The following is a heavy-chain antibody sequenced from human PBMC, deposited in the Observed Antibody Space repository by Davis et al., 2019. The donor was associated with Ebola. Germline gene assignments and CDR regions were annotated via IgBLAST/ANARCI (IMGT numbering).Heavy chain of an antibody. CDR3: ARDDGLVSEPFDY. CDR1: GGSINNYY. D-gene: IGHD5/OR15-5a*01. Sequence: MPSETLSLTCTVSGGSINNYYWSWIRQPAGKGLEWIGRMHSTGRTNSNPSLQSRVTMSLDTSKNQFSLKLSSVTAADTAVYYCARDDGLVSEPFDYWGQGTLVTVSS. J-gene: IGHJ4*02. V-gene: IGHV4-4*07. CDR2: MHSTGRT.